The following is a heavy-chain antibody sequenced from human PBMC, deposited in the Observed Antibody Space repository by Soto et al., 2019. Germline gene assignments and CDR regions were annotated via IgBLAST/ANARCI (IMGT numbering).Heavy chain of an antibody. CDR1: GYTFTSYG. CDR2: ISAYNGKT. CDR3: ARETRRRYPEGWFDP. J-gene: IGHJ5*02. Sequence: QVQLVQSGAEVKKPGASVKVSCKASGYTFTSYGISWVRQAPGQGLEWMGWISAYNGKTNYAQKLQGRGTMTTDTSTSTAYMELRSLRSDDTAVYYCARETRRRYPEGWFDPWGQGTLVTVSS. D-gene: IGHD1-1*01. V-gene: IGHV1-18*01.